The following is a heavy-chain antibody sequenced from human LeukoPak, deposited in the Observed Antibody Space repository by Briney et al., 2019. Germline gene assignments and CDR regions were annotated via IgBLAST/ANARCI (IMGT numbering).Heavy chain of an antibody. V-gene: IGHV3-23*01. CDR2: IGGSGGST. J-gene: IGHJ5*02. CDR1: GFTFSNYA. CDR3: AKDRGTDRVDWFAP. Sequence: PGGSLRLSCAASGFTFSNYAMSWVRQAPGKGLEWVSSIGGSGGSTYYADSVKGRFTISRDDSKNTLYLQMNSLRVEDTAVYCCAKDRGTDRVDWFAPWGQGTLVTVSS. D-gene: IGHD3-10*01.